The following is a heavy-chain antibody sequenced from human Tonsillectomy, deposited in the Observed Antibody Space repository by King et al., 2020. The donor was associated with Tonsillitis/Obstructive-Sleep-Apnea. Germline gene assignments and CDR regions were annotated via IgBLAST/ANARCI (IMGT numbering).Heavy chain of an antibody. Sequence: QLVQSGAEVEKPGASVKVSCKASGYTFTDYSMHWVRQAPGQGLECMGWINPNSGGTSYAQKFRGRVTMTRDTSISTAYMELSRLKSDDTAVYYCARLLAQQLLSGFDYWGQGTLVTVSS. D-gene: IGHD4-11*01. J-gene: IGHJ4*02. CDR2: INPNSGGT. CDR3: ARLLAQQLLSGFDY. V-gene: IGHV1-2*02. CDR1: GYTFTDYS.